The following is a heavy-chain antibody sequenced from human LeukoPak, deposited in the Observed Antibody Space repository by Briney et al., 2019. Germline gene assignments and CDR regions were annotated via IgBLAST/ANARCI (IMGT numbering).Heavy chain of an antibody. CDR2: ISSSGSSI. Sequence: GGSLRLSCTASGFTFSSYEMNWVRQAPGKGLEWVSYISSSGSSIYYADSVKGRFTISRDNAKNSLYLQMNSLRAEDTAVYYCAHSGSYYRINNDAFNIWGQGTMVTVSS. CDR1: GFTFSSYE. D-gene: IGHD1-26*01. CDR3: AHSGSYYRINNDAFNI. J-gene: IGHJ3*02. V-gene: IGHV3-48*03.